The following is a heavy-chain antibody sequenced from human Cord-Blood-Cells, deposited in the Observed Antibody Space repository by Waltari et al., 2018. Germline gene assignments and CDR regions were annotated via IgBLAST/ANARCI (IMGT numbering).Heavy chain of an antibody. CDR3: ARDSQITMVRGVISLDY. J-gene: IGHJ4*02. CDR2: ISSRSSTI. Sequence: EVQLVESGGGLVQPGGSLRLSCAASGFTFSSYSMNWVRQAPGKGLEWVSYISSRSSTIYYADSVKGRFTISRDNAKNSLYLQMNSLRDEDTAVYYCARDSQITMVRGVISLDYWGQGTLVTVSS. D-gene: IGHD3-10*01. V-gene: IGHV3-48*02. CDR1: GFTFSSYS.